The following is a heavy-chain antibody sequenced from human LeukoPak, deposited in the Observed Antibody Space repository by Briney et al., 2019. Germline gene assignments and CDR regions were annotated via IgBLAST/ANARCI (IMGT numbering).Heavy chain of an antibody. CDR1: GGTFSSYA. V-gene: IGHV1-69*13. CDR3: AIPKTYGYSGYDYYFDY. J-gene: IGHJ4*02. CDR2: IIPIFGTA. D-gene: IGHD5-12*01. Sequence: SVKVSCKASGGTFSSYAISWVRQAPGQGLEWMGGIIPIFGTANYAQKFQGRVTITADESTSTAYMELSSLRSEDTAVYYCAIPKTYGYSGYDYYFDYWGQGTLVTVSS.